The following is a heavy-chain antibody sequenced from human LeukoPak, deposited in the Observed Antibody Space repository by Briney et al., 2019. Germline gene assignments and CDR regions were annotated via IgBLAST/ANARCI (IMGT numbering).Heavy chain of an antibody. CDR3: ARGYDFWRGYYDY. J-gene: IGHJ4*02. CDR1: GGSISTYY. Sequence: PSETLSLTCTVSGGSISTYYWSWIRQPPGKGLEWIGYIYYSGSTNYNPSLKSRVTISVDTSKNQFSLKLSSVTAADTAVYYCARGYDFWRGYYDYWGQGTLVTVSS. V-gene: IGHV4-59*01. CDR2: IYYSGST. D-gene: IGHD3-3*01.